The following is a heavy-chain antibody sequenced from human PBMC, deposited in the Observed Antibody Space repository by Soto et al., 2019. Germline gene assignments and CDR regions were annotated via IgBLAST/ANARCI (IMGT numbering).Heavy chain of an antibody. CDR2: INAGNGNT. CDR1: GYTFTSYA. Sequence: GASVKVSCKASGYTFTSYAMHWVRQAPGQRLEWMGWINAGNGNTKYSQKFQGRVTITRDTSASTAYMELNSLRSEDTAVYYCVRDSPIGSTFSGYDGIDYWGQGTLVTVSS. J-gene: IGHJ4*02. V-gene: IGHV1-3*01. D-gene: IGHD5-12*01. CDR3: VRDSPIGSTFSGYDGIDY.